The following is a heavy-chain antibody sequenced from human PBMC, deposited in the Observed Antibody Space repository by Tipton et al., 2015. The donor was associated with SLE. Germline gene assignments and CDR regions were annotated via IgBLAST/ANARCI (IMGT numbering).Heavy chain of an antibody. Sequence: TLSLTCAVSGYSISSSSYWGWIRQPPGKGLEWIGTIYQNGNTYYNPSLKSRVTISVDRSKNQFSLKLSSVTAADTAVYYCGGGNYFDYYMDVWGKGTTVTVSS. CDR1: GYSISSSSY. J-gene: IGHJ6*03. D-gene: IGHD3-22*01. CDR2: IYQNGNT. CDR3: GGGNYFDYYMDV. V-gene: IGHV4-38-2*01.